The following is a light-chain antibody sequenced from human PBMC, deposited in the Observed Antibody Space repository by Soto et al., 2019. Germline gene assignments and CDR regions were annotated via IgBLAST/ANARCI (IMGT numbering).Light chain of an antibody. V-gene: IGLV2-8*01. CDR3: TSYAGSNIPVV. J-gene: IGLJ2*01. Sequence: QSVLTQPPSASGSPGQSVTISCTGTSSDVGGYNFVSWYQQHPGKAPKLMIYEVSKRPSGVPARFSGSKSGNTASLTVSGLQADDEADYYCTSYAGSNIPVVFGGGTKLTVL. CDR2: EVS. CDR1: SSDVGGYNF.